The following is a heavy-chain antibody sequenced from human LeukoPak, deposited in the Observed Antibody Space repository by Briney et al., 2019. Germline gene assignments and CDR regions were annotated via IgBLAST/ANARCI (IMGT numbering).Heavy chain of an antibody. D-gene: IGHD3-10*01. V-gene: IGHV3-49*03. Sequence: GGSLRLSCTASGFTFGDYAMGWFRQAPGEGLEWVGFIRSKAYGETTEYAASVKGRFTISRDDSKSIAYLQMNSLKTEDTAVYYCTRAPNLLWFGELLPPDYWGQGTLVTVSS. CDR2: IRSKAYGETT. CDR3: TRAPNLLWFGELLPPDY. CDR1: GFTFGDYA. J-gene: IGHJ4*02.